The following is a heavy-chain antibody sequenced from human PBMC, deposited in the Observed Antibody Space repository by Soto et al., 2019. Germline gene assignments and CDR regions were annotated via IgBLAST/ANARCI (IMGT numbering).Heavy chain of an antibody. CDR2: ISGASTHI. CDR3: ARSAYQLLRKEAFDF. V-gene: IGHV3-48*04. Sequence: EVQLVESGGGLVQPRGSLSLSCAASGFTFTSHSMNWVRQAPGKGLEWISYISGASTHIYYADSVKGRFTISRDNAKNSLYLQMNSLRAEDTAVYYCARSAYQLLRKEAFDFWGQGTMVTVSS. J-gene: IGHJ3*01. D-gene: IGHD2-2*01. CDR1: GFTFTSHS.